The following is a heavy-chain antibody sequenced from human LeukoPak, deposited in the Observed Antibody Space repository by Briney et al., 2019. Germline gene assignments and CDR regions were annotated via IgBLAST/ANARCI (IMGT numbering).Heavy chain of an antibody. Sequence: QPGGSLGLSCAASRFTFSSNAMSWVRQAPGKGLEWVSAISGSSDNTYYADSVKGRFTISRDNSKNTLYLQMNSLRGEDTAVYYCARSKGVTMGALVYWGQGTLVTVSS. J-gene: IGHJ4*02. D-gene: IGHD1-26*01. CDR1: RFTFSSNA. V-gene: IGHV3-23*01. CDR3: ARSKGVTMGALVY. CDR2: ISGSSDNT.